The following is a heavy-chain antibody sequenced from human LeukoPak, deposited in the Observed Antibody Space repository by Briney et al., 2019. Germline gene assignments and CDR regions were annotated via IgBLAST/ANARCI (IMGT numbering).Heavy chain of an antibody. D-gene: IGHD3-3*01. CDR3: ARARFLEWLVYYYYGMGV. V-gene: IGHV1-2*02. CDR2: INPNSGGT. CDR1: GYTFTGYY. J-gene: IGHJ6*02. Sequence: ALVKASCKASGYTFTGYYMHWVRQAPGQGLKWMGWINPNSGGTNYAQKFQGRITKTTDTSISTAYMELSRLRSDDTAVYYCARARFLEWLVYYYYGMGVWGQGTTITVSS.